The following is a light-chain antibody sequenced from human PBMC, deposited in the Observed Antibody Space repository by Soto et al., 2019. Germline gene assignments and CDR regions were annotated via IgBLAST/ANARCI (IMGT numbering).Light chain of an antibody. V-gene: IGLV1-40*01. Sequence: QSVLTQPPSVSGAPGQRVTISCTGSSSNIGAGYDVHWYQQLPGTAPILLIYGNSNRPSGVPDRFSGSKSGTSASLAITGLKAEDEADYYRQSYDSSLSGCVFGGGTTLNVL. J-gene: IGLJ3*02. CDR1: SSNIGAGYD. CDR3: QSYDSSLSGCV. CDR2: GNS.